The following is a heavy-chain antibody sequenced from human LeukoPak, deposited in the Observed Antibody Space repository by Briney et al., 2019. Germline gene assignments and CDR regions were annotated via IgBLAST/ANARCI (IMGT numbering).Heavy chain of an antibody. V-gene: IGHV3-66*01. J-gene: IGHJ5*02. CDR2: IYSGGTT. D-gene: IGHD3-9*01. Sequence: GGSLRLSCAASGFTFSSYAMSWVRQAPGKGLQWVSVIYSGGTTYYADSVKGRFIISRDNSKNTLYLQMNSLRVEDTAVYYCARGGHFDWLLSWFDTWGQGTLVTVSS. CDR1: GFTFSSYA. CDR3: ARGGHFDWLLSWFDT.